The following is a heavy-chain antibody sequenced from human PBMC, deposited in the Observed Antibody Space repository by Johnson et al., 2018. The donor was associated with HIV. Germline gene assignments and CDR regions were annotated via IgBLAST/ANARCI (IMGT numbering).Heavy chain of an antibody. V-gene: IGHV3-9*01. D-gene: IGHD5-12*01. CDR2: ISWNSGSI. CDR3: ARVVREYNGPRTRPDAFDI. Sequence: VQLVESGGGLVQPGRSLRLSCAASGFTFDDYAMHWVRQAPGKGLEWVSGISWNSGSIGYAASVKGRFTISRDNAKTSLYLQRNSRRAEDTAVYYCARVVREYNGPRTRPDAFDIWGQGTMVTVSS. J-gene: IGHJ3*02. CDR1: GFTFDDYA.